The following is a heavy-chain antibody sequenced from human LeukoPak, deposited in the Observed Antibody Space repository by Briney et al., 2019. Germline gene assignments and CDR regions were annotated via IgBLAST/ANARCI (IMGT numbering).Heavy chain of an antibody. Sequence: ASVKVSCKASGYTFTSYGISWVRQAPGQGLEWMGWISGYNGNPKYAQKLQGRVTMTTDTSTSTAYMELRSPRSDDTAVYYCARDQWFGELLPEAYNWFDPWGQGTLVTVSS. CDR2: ISGYNGNP. CDR1: GYTFTSYG. J-gene: IGHJ5*02. D-gene: IGHD3-10*01. V-gene: IGHV1-18*01. CDR3: ARDQWFGELLPEAYNWFDP.